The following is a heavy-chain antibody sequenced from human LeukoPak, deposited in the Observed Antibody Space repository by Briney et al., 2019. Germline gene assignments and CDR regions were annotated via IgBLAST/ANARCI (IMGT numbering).Heavy chain of an antibody. CDR2: INPNSGGT. V-gene: IGHV1-2*02. D-gene: IGHD6-6*01. J-gene: IGHJ5*02. CDR1: GYTFTGYY. Sequence: GASVKVSCKASGYTFTGYYMHWVRQAPGQGLEWMGWINPNSGGTNYAQKFQGRVTMTRDTSISTAYMELSRLRSDDTAVYYCARAGSSSEGGFDPWGQGTLVTVSS. CDR3: ARAGSSSEGGFDP.